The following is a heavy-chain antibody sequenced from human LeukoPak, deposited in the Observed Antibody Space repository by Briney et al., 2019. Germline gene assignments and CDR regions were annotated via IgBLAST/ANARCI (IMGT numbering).Heavy chain of an antibody. V-gene: IGHV4-38-2*02. D-gene: IGHD3-9*01. CDR1: GYSISSGYY. Sequence: PSETLSLTCTVSGYSISSGYYWGWIRQPPGKGLEWIGSIYHSGSTYYNPSLKSRVTMSVDTSKNQFSLKLSSVTAADTAVYYCARDGLRYYDILTGYYYLGAFDIWGQGTMVTVSS. CDR2: IYHSGST. CDR3: ARDGLRYYDILTGYYYLGAFDI. J-gene: IGHJ3*02.